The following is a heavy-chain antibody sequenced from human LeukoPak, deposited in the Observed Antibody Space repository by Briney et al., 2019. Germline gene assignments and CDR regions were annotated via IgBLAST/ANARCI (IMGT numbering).Heavy chain of an antibody. CDR3: ARVHIVTGTYFDS. CDR2: IYSSWFT. D-gene: IGHD2-21*01. Sequence: AETLSLTCTVSGDSFGGFYWSWLRQPAGAGLEWIGRIYSSWFTEFNLSLDNRVTMAIDTSKNEFSLKLTSVTAADTGLYYCARVHIVTGTYFDSWGQGLLVTVSS. J-gene: IGHJ4*02. CDR1: GDSFGGFY. V-gene: IGHV4-4*07.